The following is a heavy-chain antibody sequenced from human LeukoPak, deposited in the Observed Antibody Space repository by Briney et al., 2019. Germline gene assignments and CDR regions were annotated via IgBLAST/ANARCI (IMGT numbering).Heavy chain of an antibody. Sequence: PSVTVSCKASGGTFSSYAISWVRQAPGQGLEWMGGIIPIFGTANYAQKFQGRVTITADESTSTAYMELSSLRSEDTAVYYCARVHPNYGSGSSWGQGTLVTVSS. J-gene: IGHJ5*02. CDR1: GGTFSSYA. CDR2: IIPIFGTA. CDR3: ARVHPNYGSGSS. V-gene: IGHV1-69*13. D-gene: IGHD3-10*01.